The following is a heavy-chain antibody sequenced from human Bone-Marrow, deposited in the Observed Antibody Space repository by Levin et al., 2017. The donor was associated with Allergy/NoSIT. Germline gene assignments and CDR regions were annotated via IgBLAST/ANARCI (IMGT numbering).Heavy chain of an antibody. J-gene: IGHJ3*01. Sequence: SETLSLTCAVYGGSFGGYHWSWIRQPPGKGLEWIGEISHRGFTTYNPSLNSRVTISLDTSRNQFSLKLYSMTAPDTAVYYCAVFLFRYGTFDVWGQGTMVTVSS. CDR1: GGSFGGYH. CDR3: AVFLFRYGTFDV. V-gene: IGHV4-34*01. D-gene: IGHD3-3*01. CDR2: ISHRGFT.